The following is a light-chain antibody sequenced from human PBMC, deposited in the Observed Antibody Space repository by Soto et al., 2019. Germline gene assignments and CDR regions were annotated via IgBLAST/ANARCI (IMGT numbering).Light chain of an antibody. V-gene: IGKV3-20*01. J-gene: IGKJ2*01. CDR3: QQSGGSPYT. CDR1: ESVRTDS. CDR2: GTS. Sequence: EVVLTQSPGTLSLSPGERATLSCRASESVRTDSLAWYQQRRGQPPRLLIFGTSSRATGIPDRFSGRGSETDFTLTITRLEPEDFEVYFCQQSGGSPYTFGNPTKVNI.